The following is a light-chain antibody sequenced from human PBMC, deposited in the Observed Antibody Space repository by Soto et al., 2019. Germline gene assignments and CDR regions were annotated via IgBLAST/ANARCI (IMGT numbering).Light chain of an antibody. CDR2: KAS. Sequence: DIQMTQSPSSLSASVGDRVTITCRASQSISSWSAWYQQKPGRAPKLRIYKASSLESGVPARFSGSGSGTEFTLTISSLQPDDFATYYCQHYNSYSEAFGQGTKV. V-gene: IGKV1-5*03. CDR1: QSISSW. J-gene: IGKJ1*01. CDR3: QHYNSYSEA.